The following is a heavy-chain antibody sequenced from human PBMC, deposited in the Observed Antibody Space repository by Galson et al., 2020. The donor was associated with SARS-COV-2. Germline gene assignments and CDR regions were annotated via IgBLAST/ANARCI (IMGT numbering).Heavy chain of an antibody. D-gene: IGHD3-22*01. CDR1: GYTLTELS. V-gene: IGHV1-24*01. CDR3: ATDLHSSGYYGGY. CDR2: FDPAYGEI. J-gene: IGHJ4*02. Sequence: ASVTVSCKVSGYTLTELSLHWVRQAPGKGLEWMGGFDPAYGEIIYAQKFQDRVTMTEDPSTDTAYMELSSLTSEDTAVYYCATDLHSSGYYGGYWGQGTLVTVSS.